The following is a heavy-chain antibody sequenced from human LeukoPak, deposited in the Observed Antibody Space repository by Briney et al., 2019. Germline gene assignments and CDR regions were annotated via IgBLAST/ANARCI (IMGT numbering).Heavy chain of an antibody. J-gene: IGHJ3*02. V-gene: IGHV1-2*04. Sequence: ASVKVSCKASGYTFTGYYMHWVRQAPGQGLEWMGWINPNSGGTNYAQKFQGWVTMTRDTSISTAYMELSRLRSDDTAVYYCARDLIPDILTGYHGYAFDIWGQGTMVTVSS. CDR2: INPNSGGT. D-gene: IGHD3-9*01. CDR1: GYTFTGYY. CDR3: ARDLIPDILTGYHGYAFDI.